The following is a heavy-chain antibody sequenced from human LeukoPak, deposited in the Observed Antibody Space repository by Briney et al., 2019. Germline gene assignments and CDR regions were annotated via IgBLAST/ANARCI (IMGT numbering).Heavy chain of an antibody. CDR2: IYYSGST. CDR1: GGSISSSSYY. CDR3: ARDYYDSSGYYNFDY. Sequence: SETLSLTCTVSGGSISSSSYYWGWIRQPPGKGLEWIGSIYYSGSTYYNPSLKSRVTISVDTSKNQFSLKLSSVTAADTAVYYCARDYYDSSGYYNFDYWGQGTLVTVSS. J-gene: IGHJ4*02. D-gene: IGHD3-22*01. V-gene: IGHV4-39*07.